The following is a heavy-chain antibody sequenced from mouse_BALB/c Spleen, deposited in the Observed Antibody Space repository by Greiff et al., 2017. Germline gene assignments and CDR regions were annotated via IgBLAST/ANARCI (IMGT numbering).Heavy chain of an antibody. D-gene: IGHD2-3*01. CDR1: GFTFSSYT. CDR3: TRDGWLPDYFDY. CDR2: ISSGGSYT. V-gene: IGHV5-6-4*01. Sequence: DVMLVESGGGLVKPGGSLKLSCAASGFTFSSYTMSWVRQTPEKRLEWVATISSGGSYTYYPDSVKGRFTISRDNAKNTLYLQMSSLKSEDTAMYYCTRDGWLPDYFDYWGQGTTLTVSS. J-gene: IGHJ2*01.